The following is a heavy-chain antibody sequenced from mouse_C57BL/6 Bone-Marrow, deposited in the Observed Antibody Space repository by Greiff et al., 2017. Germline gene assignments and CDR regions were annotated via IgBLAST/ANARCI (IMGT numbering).Heavy chain of an antibody. V-gene: IGHV1-81*01. CDR3: ARYYFYAMDY. D-gene: IGHD1-1*01. CDR1: GYTFTSYG. Sequence: QVQLQQSGAELARPGASVKLSCKASGYTFTSYGISWVKQRTGQGLEWIGEIYPRSGNTYYNEKFKGKATLTADKSSSTAYMELRSLTSEDSAVYIFARYYFYAMDYWGQETSVTVSS. CDR2: IYPRSGNT. J-gene: IGHJ4*01.